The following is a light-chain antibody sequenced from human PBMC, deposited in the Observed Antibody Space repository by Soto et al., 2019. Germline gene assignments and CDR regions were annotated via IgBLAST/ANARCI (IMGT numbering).Light chain of an antibody. CDR3: CSYAGSYIYV. CDR2: DVT. Sequence: QSALTQPRSVSGSPGQSVSISCTGTSSDVGGYNYDSWYQHHPGKAPTVMIYDVTKRPSGVPDRFSGSKSGNTASLNISGLQAEDEADYYCCSYAGSYIYVFGTGTKLTVL. CDR1: SSDVGGYNY. V-gene: IGLV2-11*01. J-gene: IGLJ1*01.